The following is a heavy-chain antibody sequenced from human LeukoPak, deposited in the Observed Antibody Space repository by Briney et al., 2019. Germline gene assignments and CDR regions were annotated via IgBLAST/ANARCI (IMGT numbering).Heavy chain of an antibody. CDR2: INSDGSST. CDR1: GFTFSSYW. J-gene: IGHJ4*02. V-gene: IGHV3-74*01. CDR3: AREGLFDFNIDY. D-gene: IGHD3/OR15-3a*01. Sequence: GGSLRLSCAASGFTFSSYWMHWVRQAPGKGLVWVSRINSDGSSTSHADSVKGRFTISRDNAKNTLYLQMNSLRAEDTAVYYCAREGLFDFNIDYWGQGTLVTVSS.